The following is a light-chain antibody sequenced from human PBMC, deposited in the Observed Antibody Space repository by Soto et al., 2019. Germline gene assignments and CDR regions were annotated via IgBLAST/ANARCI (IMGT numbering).Light chain of an antibody. Sequence: QSVLTQPPSVSGAPGQRVTISCTGSSSNIGAGYHVHWYQQLPGTAPKLLIYDHDNRPSGVPDRFSGSKSDTSASLAITGLQAEDEADYYCQSYDSSLSGSVFGGGTKLTV. J-gene: IGLJ2*01. CDR2: DHD. V-gene: IGLV1-40*01. CDR3: QSYDSSLSGSV. CDR1: SSNIGAGYH.